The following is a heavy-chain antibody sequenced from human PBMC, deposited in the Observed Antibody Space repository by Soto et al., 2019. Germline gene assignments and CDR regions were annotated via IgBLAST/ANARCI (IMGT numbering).Heavy chain of an antibody. J-gene: IGHJ4*02. CDR2: IYSTGRT. Sequence: QVQLQESGPGLVKPSETLSLTCTVSGGSISSYYWSWIRQSPGKGLEWIGYIYSTGRTNYNPSLKSRVTISLDTSKNPFSLKLSSVTAADTAVYYCARDGIAARPIDYWGQGTLVTVSS. CDR1: GGSISSYY. V-gene: IGHV4-59*01. CDR3: ARDGIAARPIDY. D-gene: IGHD6-6*01.